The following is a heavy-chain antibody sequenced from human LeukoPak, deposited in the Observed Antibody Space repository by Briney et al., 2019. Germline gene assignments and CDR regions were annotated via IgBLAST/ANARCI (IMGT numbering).Heavy chain of an antibody. Sequence: SESLSLTCTVSGGSISSGGYYWSWIRQPPGKGLEWIGYIYYSGSTNYNPSLKSRVTISVDTSKNQFSLKLSSVTAADTAVYYCARSPSSSWSGAYYYGMDVWGQGTTVTVSS. V-gene: IGHV4-61*08. CDR2: IYYSGST. CDR3: ARSPSSSWSGAYYYGMDV. CDR1: GGSISSGGYY. J-gene: IGHJ6*02. D-gene: IGHD6-13*01.